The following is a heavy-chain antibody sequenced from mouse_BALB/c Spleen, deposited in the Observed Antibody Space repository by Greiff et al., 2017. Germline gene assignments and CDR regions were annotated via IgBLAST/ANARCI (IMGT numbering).Heavy chain of an antibody. D-gene: IGHD3-1*01. CDR3: ARRARATRDY. Sequence: VQLQQPGAELVKPGASVKLSCKASGYTFTSYWMHWVKQRPGQGLEWIGEIDPSDSYTNYNQKFKGKTTLTVDKSSSTAYMQRSSLTSEDSAVYYCARRARATRDYWGQGTTLTVSS. CDR1: GYTFTSYW. V-gene: IGHV1-69*02. CDR2: IDPSDSYT. J-gene: IGHJ2*01.